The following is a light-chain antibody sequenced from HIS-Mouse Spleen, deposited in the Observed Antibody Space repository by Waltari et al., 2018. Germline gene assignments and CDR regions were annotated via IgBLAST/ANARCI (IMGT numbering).Light chain of an antibody. CDR2: KDS. CDR3: QSADSSGTYWV. J-gene: IGLJ3*02. Sequence: SYELTQPPPVSVSTGQTARITCPGDALPKQHAYWYQQKPGQAPVLVIYKDSERPSGIPERFSGSSSGTTVTLTISGVQAEDEADYYCQSADSSGTYWVFGGGTKLTVL. CDR1: ALPKQH. V-gene: IGLV3-25*03.